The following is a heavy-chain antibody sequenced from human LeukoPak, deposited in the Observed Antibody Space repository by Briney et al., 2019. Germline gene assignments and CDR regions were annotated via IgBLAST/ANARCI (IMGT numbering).Heavy chain of an antibody. D-gene: IGHD3-10*01. CDR2: ISYDGSNK. CDR3: ARDNDYYGSGSYSWFDP. J-gene: IGHJ5*02. V-gene: IGHV3-30-3*01. CDR1: GFTFSSYA. Sequence: PGGSLRLSCAASGFTFSSYAMHWVRQAPGKGLEWVAVISYDGSNKYYADSVKGRFTISRDNSKNTLYLQMNSLRAEDTAVYYCARDNDYYGSGSYSWFDPRGQGTLVTVSS.